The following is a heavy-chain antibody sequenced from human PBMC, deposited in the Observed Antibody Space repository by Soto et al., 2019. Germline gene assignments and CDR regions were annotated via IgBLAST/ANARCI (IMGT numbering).Heavy chain of an antibody. J-gene: IGHJ4*02. D-gene: IGHD2-21*01. Sequence: QVQLQESGPGLMKPSGTLSLTCAVSGGSITSNWWSWVRQPPGKGLEWIAEIFHTGSANYNPSLMGRLTISIDKSRNHLSLNLNSVPAADTAVYYCARHIAVSGTRGFDHWGQGTLVNVSS. CDR1: GGSITSNW. CDR3: ARHIAVSGTRGFDH. V-gene: IGHV4-4*02. CDR2: IFHTGSA.